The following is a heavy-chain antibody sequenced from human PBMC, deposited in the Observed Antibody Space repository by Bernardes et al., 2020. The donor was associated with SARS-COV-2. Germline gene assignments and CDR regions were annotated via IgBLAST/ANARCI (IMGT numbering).Heavy chain of an antibody. J-gene: IGHJ6*02. CDR1: GFTFSSYS. CDR3: ARKYCSGGSCYPGVYYYYGMDV. V-gene: IGHV3-48*01. Sequence: GGSLRLSCAVSGFTFSSYSMNWVRQAPGKGLEWVSYISSISSPIYYADSVKGRFTISRDNAKNSPYLQMNSLRAEDTAVYYCARKYCSGGSCYPGVYYYYGMDVWSQGTTVTVSS. CDR2: ISSISSPI. D-gene: IGHD2-15*01.